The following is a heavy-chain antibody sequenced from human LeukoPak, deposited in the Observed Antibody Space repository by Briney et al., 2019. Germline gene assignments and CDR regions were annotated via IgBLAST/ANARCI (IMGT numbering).Heavy chain of an antibody. V-gene: IGHV4-61*02. D-gene: IGHD6-6*01. CDR1: GGSISSGSYY. J-gene: IGHJ4*02. CDR3: ARDSSSYSLDY. CDR2: IYTSGST. Sequence: SETLSLTCTVSGGSISSGSYYWSWIRQPAGKGLEWIGRIYTSGSTNYNPSLKSRVTISVDTSKNQFPLKLSSVTAADTAVYYCARDSSSYSLDYWGQGTLVTVSS.